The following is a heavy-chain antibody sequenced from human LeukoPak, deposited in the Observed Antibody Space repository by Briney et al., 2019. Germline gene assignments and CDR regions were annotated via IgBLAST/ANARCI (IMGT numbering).Heavy chain of an antibody. V-gene: IGHV4-34*01. Sequence: GSLRLSCAASGFTFSSYWMSWVRQPPGKGLEWIGEINHSGSTNYNPSLKSRVTISVDTSKNQFSLKLSSVTAADTAVYYCARDSYSSSFDYWGQGTLVTVSS. J-gene: IGHJ4*02. D-gene: IGHD6-6*01. CDR3: ARDSYSSSFDY. CDR1: GFTFSSYW. CDR2: INHSGST.